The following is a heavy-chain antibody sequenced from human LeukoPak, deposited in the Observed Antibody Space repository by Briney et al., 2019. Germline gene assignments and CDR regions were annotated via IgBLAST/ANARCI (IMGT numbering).Heavy chain of an antibody. D-gene: IGHD3-10*01. CDR1: GFTLSNYA. J-gene: IGHJ4*02. V-gene: IGHV3-74*01. CDR3: ARDSGTWDFDY. CDR2: ISSVGSTT. Sequence: GGSLRLSCAASGFTLSNYAMHWVRQAPGKGLVWVSHISSVGSTTTYADSVKGRFTISRDNAKNTLYLQMNSLRAEDTAVYYCARDSGTWDFDYWGQGTLVTVSS.